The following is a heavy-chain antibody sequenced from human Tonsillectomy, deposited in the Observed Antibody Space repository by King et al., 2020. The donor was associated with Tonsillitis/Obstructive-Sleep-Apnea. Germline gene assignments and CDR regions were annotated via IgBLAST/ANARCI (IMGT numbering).Heavy chain of an antibody. D-gene: IGHD3-16*01. CDR3: AKSFGGVNDY. CDR2: IIHSGST. CDR1: GGSLSGYS. Sequence: VQLQQWGAGLLKPSETLSLTCAVYGGSLSGYSWSWIRQPPGKGLEWIGEIIHSGSTKHNPSLKSRVTISVDTYKNQFSLKVSSVTAADTAVYYCAKSFGGVNDYWGQGTLVTVSS. V-gene: IGHV4-34*12. J-gene: IGHJ4*02.